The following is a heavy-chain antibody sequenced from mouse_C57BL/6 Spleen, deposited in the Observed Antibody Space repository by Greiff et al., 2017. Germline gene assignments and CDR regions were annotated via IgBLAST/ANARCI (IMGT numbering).Heavy chain of an antibody. D-gene: IGHD2-4*01. CDR3: ARGLRRFFAY. CDR2: IDPSDSYT. CDR1: GYTFTSYW. Sequence: QVQLQQPGAELVKPGASVKLSCKASGYTFTSYWMQWVKQRPGQGLEWIGEIDPSDSYTNYNQKFKGKATLTVDTSSRTAYMQLSGLTSEDSAVYYCARGLRRFFAYWGQGTLVTVSA. V-gene: IGHV1-50*01. J-gene: IGHJ3*01.